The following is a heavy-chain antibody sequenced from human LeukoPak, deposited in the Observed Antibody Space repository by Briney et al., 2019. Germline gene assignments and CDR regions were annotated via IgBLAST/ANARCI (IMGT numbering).Heavy chain of an antibody. CDR1: GFTFSSYW. CDR3: ARANYDYVWGSYRSYYFDY. Sequence: GGSLRLSCAASGFTFSSYWMSWVRQAPGKGLEWVANIKQDGSEKYYVDSVKGRFTISRDNAKNTLYLQMNSLRAEDTAVYYCARANYDYVWGSYRSYYFDYWGQGTLVTVSS. J-gene: IGHJ4*02. CDR2: IKQDGSEK. V-gene: IGHV3-7*01. D-gene: IGHD3-16*02.